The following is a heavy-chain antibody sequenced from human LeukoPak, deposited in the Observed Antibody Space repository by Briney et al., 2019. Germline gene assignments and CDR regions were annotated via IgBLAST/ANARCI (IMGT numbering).Heavy chain of an antibody. J-gene: IGHJ6*03. CDR2: SGST. V-gene: IGHV4-61*02. D-gene: IGHD3-10*01. CDR1: GGSISSGSYY. Sequence: SETLSLTCTVSGGSISSGSYYWSWIRQPAGKGLEWIGRSGSTNYNPSLKSRVTISVDTSKSQFSLKLSSVTAADTALYFCARQLYVSGSYYAPMDVWGKGTTVTVSS. CDR3: ARQLYVSGSYYAPMDV.